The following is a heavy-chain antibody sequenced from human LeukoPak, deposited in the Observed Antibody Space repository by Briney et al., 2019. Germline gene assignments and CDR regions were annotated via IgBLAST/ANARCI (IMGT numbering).Heavy chain of an antibody. Sequence: ASVKVSCKASGYTFTSYYMHWVRQAPGQGLEWMGIINPSGGSTSYAQKFQGRVTMTRDTSTSAVYMELSSLGSEDTAVYYCAKSTARYYFDYWGQGTLVTVSS. CDR2: INPSGGST. D-gene: IGHD6-25*01. CDR1: GYTFTSYY. CDR3: AKSTARYYFDY. J-gene: IGHJ4*02. V-gene: IGHV1-46*01.